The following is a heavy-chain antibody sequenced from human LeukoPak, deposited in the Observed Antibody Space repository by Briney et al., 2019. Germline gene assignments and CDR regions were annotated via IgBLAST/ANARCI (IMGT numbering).Heavy chain of an antibody. V-gene: IGHV3-21*01. Sequence: PGGSLRLSCAASGFTFSSYSMNWVRQAPGKGLEWVSSISSSSSYIYYADSVKGRFTISRDNAKNSLYLQMNSLRAEDTAVYYCARAFSLKGLGYSSGWGXGTLVTVSS. CDR1: GFTFSSYS. J-gene: IGHJ4*01. D-gene: IGHD6-19*01. CDR3: ARAFSLKGLGYSSG. CDR2: ISSSSSYI.